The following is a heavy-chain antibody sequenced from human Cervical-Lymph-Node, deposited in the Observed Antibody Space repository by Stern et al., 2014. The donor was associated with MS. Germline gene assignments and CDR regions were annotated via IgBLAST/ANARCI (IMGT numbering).Heavy chain of an antibody. CDR3: ARGYCSSTSCYPPYYYGMDV. Sequence: QVQLLQPGAEVKKPGASVKVSCKASGYTFTSYYMHWVRQAPGQGLEWMGIINPSGGSTSYAQKFQGRVTMTRDTSTSTVYMELSSLRSEDTAVYYCARGYCSSTSCYPPYYYGMDVWGQGTTVTVSS. J-gene: IGHJ6*02. D-gene: IGHD2-2*01. CDR2: INPSGGST. CDR1: GYTFTSYY. V-gene: IGHV1-46*01.